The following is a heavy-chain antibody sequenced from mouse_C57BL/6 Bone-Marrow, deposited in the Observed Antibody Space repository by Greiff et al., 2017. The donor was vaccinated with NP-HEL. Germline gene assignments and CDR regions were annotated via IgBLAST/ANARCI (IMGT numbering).Heavy chain of an antibody. CDR3: ARHEITPFAD. V-gene: IGHV5-6*01. CDR2: ISSGGSYT. J-gene: IGHJ3*01. CDR1: GFTFSSYG. D-gene: IGHD1-1*01. Sequence: EVQLVESGGDLVKPGGSLKLSCAASGFTFSSYGMSWVRQTPDKRLEWVATISSGGSYTYYPDSVKGRFTISRDNAKNTLYLQMSSLKSEDTAMYYCARHEITPFADWGQGTLVTVSA.